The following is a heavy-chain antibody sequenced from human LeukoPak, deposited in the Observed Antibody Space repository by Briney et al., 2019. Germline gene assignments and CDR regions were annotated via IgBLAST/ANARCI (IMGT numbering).Heavy chain of an antibody. CDR3: ARVCSGGSCRDY. CDR2: ITQDGSEK. CDR1: GFTFSSYW. D-gene: IGHD2-15*01. Sequence: TGGSLRLSCAVSGFTFSSYWMSWVRQAPGKGLEWVANITQDGSEKYYVDSVKGRFTISRDNAKNSLYLQMNSLRAEDTAVYYCARVCSGGSCRDYWGQGTLVTVSS. J-gene: IGHJ4*02. V-gene: IGHV3-7*01.